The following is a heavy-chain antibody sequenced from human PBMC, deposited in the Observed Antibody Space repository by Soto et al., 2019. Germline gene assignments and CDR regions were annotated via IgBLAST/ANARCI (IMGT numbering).Heavy chain of an antibody. J-gene: IGHJ4*02. D-gene: IGHD3-22*01. Sequence: EVQLVESGGGLVQPGGSLRLSCAASGFTFSNYAMAWVRQAPGKGLERVSTITYSGGSRDYADSVKGRFTISRDNSKKTLYLQMNSLRAEDTAVYYCAKKGYYDTSGYTIRYFDYWGQGTLVTVSS. CDR2: ITYSGGSR. CDR3: AKKGYYDTSGYTIRYFDY. CDR1: GFTFSNYA. V-gene: IGHV3-23*04.